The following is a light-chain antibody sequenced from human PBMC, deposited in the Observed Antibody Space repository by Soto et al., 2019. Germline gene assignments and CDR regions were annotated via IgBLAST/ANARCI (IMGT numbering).Light chain of an antibody. Sequence: IVLTQSPGTLSLYPGERATLSCRASQSVSSSYLACYQQKPGQAPRLLIYGASSRATGIPDRFSGSGSGTDFTLTISRLEPEDFAVYYCQQYGSSPWTFGQGTKVDIK. V-gene: IGKV3-20*01. CDR2: GAS. CDR1: QSVSSSY. CDR3: QQYGSSPWT. J-gene: IGKJ1*01.